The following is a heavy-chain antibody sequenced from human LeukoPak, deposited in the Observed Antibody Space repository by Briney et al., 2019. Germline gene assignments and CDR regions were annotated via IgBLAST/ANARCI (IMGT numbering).Heavy chain of an antibody. Sequence: ASVKVSCKASGYTFTSYGISWVRQAPGQGLEWMGWISAYNGNTNYAQKFQGRVTMTTDTSTSTAHMELRSLRSDDTAVYYCAGDYHDSSGYYAYYCDYWGQGTLVTVSS. CDR2: ISAYNGNT. J-gene: IGHJ4*02. CDR1: GYTFTSYG. CDR3: AGDYHDSSGYYAYYCDY. V-gene: IGHV1-18*01. D-gene: IGHD3-22*01.